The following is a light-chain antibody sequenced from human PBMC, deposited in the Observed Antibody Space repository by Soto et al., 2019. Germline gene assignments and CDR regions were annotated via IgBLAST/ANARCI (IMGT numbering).Light chain of an antibody. CDR3: QQYNIWPPWT. V-gene: IGKV3D-15*01. CDR2: DTS. J-gene: IGKJ1*01. CDR1: QSVGSF. Sequence: EVVLTQSPATLSLSPGERATLSCRASQSVGSFLAWYQQKPGQAPRLLIYDTSIRATGIPARFSGSGSGTEFTLTISSLQSEDFAVYYCQQYNIWPPWTFGQGTKVDIK.